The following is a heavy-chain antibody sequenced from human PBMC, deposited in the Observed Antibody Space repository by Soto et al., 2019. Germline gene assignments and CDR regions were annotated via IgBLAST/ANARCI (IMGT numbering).Heavy chain of an antibody. CDR3: ASSSPYGIDV. Sequence: SETLSLTCSVSGGSISSGYYYWSWIRQPPGKGLEWIGNIYYSGNTYYNPSLKSRLIISIDTSKNQFYLKVGSVTAADTAVYYFASSSPYGIDVWGQGTTVTV. CDR1: GGSISSGYYY. J-gene: IGHJ6*02. CDR2: IYYSGNT. V-gene: IGHV4-30-4*01.